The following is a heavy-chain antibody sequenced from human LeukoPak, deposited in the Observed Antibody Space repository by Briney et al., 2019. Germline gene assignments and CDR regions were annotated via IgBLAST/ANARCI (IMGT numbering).Heavy chain of an antibody. CDR2: IYYSGST. Sequence: SETLSLTCTVSGGSISSSSYYWGWIRQPPGKGLEWIGSIYYSGSTYYNPSLKSRVTISVDTSKNQFSLKLSSVTAADTAVYYCARGGTAMVKGPLDYWGQGTLVTVSS. CDR3: ARGGTAMVKGPLDY. V-gene: IGHV4-39*07. CDR1: GGSISSSSYY. J-gene: IGHJ4*02. D-gene: IGHD5-18*01.